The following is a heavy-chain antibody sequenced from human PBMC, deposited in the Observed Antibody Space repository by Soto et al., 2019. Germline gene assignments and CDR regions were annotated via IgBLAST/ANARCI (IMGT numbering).Heavy chain of an antibody. V-gene: IGHV1-18*01. CDR2: ISAHNGNT. CDR1: GYGFTTYG. Sequence: QVHLVQSGAEVKKPGASVKVSCKGSGYGFTTYGITWVRQAPGQGLEWMAWISAHNGNTNYAQKLQGRVTVTRDTSTSTADRELRSLRSDDTAVYYCARGRYGDYWGQGALVTVSS. CDR3: ARGRYGDY. D-gene: IGHD1-1*01. J-gene: IGHJ4*02.